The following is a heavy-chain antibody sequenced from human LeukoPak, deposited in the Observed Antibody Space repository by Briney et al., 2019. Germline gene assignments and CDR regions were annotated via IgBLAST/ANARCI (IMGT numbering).Heavy chain of an antibody. V-gene: IGHV1-18*04. D-gene: IGHD3-10*01. CDR1: GYTFTGYY. J-gene: IGHJ4*02. Sequence: ASVKVSCKASGYTFTGYYMHWVRQAPGQGLEWMGWISAYNGNTNYAQKLQGRVTMTTDTSTSTAYMELRSLRSDDTAVYYCARDGVLWFGELFDYWGQGTLVTVSS. CDR2: ISAYNGNT. CDR3: ARDGVLWFGELFDY.